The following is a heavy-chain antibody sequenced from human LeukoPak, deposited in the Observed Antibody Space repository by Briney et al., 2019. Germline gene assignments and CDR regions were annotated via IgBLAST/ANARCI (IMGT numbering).Heavy chain of an antibody. CDR3: ARGTRDSSFDY. D-gene: IGHD6-13*01. Sequence: SETLSLTCTVSGGSISSYYWSWIRQPPGKGLEWIGYIYYSGSTNYNPSLKSRVTISVDTSKNQFSLKLSSVTAADTAVYYCARGTRDSSFDYWGQGTLVTVSS. CDR2: IYYSGST. V-gene: IGHV4-59*01. J-gene: IGHJ4*02. CDR1: GGSISSYY.